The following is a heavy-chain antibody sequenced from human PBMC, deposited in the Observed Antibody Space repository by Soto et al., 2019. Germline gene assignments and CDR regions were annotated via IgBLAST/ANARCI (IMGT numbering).Heavy chain of an antibody. V-gene: IGHV4-31*03. Sequence: QVQLQESGPGLVKPSQTVSLTCTVSGGSISSGGYYWSWIRQHPGKGLEWIGYIYYSGSTYYNPSLKSRVTISVDTSKNQFSLKLSSVTAADTAVYYCARVGVVVAATLDNWFDPWGQGTLVTVSS. CDR1: GGSISSGGYY. CDR3: ARVGVVVAATLDNWFDP. D-gene: IGHD2-15*01. CDR2: IYYSGST. J-gene: IGHJ5*02.